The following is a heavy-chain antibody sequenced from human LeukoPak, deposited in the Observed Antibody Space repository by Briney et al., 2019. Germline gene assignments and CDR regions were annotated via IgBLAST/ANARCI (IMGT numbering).Heavy chain of an antibody. J-gene: IGHJ5*02. D-gene: IGHD3-3*01. CDR3: AIIHTVLRFLGAPRLHNWFDP. V-gene: IGHV4-39*07. CDR1: GGSISSSSYY. Sequence: SETLSLTCTVSGGSISSSSYYWGWIRQPPGKGLEWIGSIYYSGSTYYNPSLKSRVTISVDTSKNQLSLKLSSVTAADTAVYYCAIIHTVLRFLGAPRLHNWFDPWGQGTLVTVSS. CDR2: IYYSGST.